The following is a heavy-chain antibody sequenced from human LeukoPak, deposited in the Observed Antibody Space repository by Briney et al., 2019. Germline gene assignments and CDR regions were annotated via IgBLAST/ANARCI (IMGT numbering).Heavy chain of an antibody. CDR3: ARGPYGTGSHFDF. V-gene: IGHV1-8*02. CDR2: MNPNSGDT. D-gene: IGHD3-10*01. CDR1: GSTFSSYD. Sequence: ASVKVSCKASGSTFSSYDINWVRQATGQGLEWMGWMNPNSGDTGYTQRFLGRVTMTRDTSISTAYMELSSLRSEDTAVYYCARGPYGTGSHFDFWGQGTLVTVSS. J-gene: IGHJ4*02.